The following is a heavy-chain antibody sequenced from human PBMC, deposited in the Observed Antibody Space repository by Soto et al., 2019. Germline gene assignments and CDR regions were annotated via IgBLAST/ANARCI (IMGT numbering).Heavy chain of an antibody. D-gene: IGHD4-17*01. CDR2: ISGSGDST. CDR1: GFTFSSYA. Sequence: EVQLLESGGGLGQPGGSLRLSCAVSGFTFSSYAMSWVRQAPGKGLEWVSGISGSGDSTYYADSVKGRFTISRDNSKNTLYLQMSSLRAEDTAVYYCPRFSRDYPSWYFDLWGRGTLVIVSS. J-gene: IGHJ2*01. V-gene: IGHV3-23*01. CDR3: PRFSRDYPSWYFDL.